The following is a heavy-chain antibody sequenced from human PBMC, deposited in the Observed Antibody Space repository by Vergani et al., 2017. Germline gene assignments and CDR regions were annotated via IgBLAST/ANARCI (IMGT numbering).Heavy chain of an antibody. D-gene: IGHD5-18*01. Sequence: EVQLVESGGGLVQPGGSLRLSCAASGFTFSSYWMSWVRQARGKGLEWVANIKQDGSEKYYVDSVKGRFTISRDNAKNSLYLQMNSLRAEDTAVYYCAGWVRPGYSYGYVTYYYYGMDVWGQGTTVTVSS. V-gene: IGHV3-7*03. J-gene: IGHJ6*02. CDR1: GFTFSSYW. CDR3: AGWVRPGYSYGYVTYYYYGMDV. CDR2: IKQDGSEK.